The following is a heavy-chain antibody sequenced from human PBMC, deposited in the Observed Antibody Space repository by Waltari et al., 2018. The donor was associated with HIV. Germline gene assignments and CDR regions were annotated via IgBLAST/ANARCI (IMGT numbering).Heavy chain of an antibody. CDR2: INPNSGGT. J-gene: IGHJ5*02. D-gene: IGHD2-15*01. CDR1: GYTFTGYY. CDR3: ARGGAYSNWVDP. V-gene: IGHV1-2*02. Sequence: QVQLVQSGAEVNKPGASVKVSCKASGYTFTGYYMPWVRQAPGHGLGWMGWINPNSGGTNYAQKFQGRVTMTRDTSISTAYMELSRLRSDDTAVYYWARGGAYSNWVDPWGQGTLVTVSS.